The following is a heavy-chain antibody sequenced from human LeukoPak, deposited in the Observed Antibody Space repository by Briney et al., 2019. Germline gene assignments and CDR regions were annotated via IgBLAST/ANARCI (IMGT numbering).Heavy chain of an antibody. D-gene: IGHD3-22*01. CDR1: GFTFSSYA. Sequence: PGGSLRLPCVASGFTFSSYAMSWVRQAPGKGLEWVSAISRSGGSTYYADSVKGRFTISRDNSKNTLYLQMNSLRAEDTAVYYCAKDGLYYDSSGFDYWGQGTLVTVSS. V-gene: IGHV3-23*01. CDR2: ISRSGGST. J-gene: IGHJ4*02. CDR3: AKDGLYYDSSGFDY.